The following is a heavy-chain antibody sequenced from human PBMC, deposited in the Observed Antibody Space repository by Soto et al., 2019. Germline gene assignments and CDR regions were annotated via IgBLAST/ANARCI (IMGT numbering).Heavy chain of an antibody. CDR3: ARRAVTPYYYYYMDV. CDR2: INHSGST. J-gene: IGHJ6*03. Sequence: QVQLQQWGAGLLKPSETLSLTCAVYGGSFSGYYWSWNRQPPGKGLEWIGEINHSGSTNYNPSLKSRVTISVDTSKNQFSLKLSSVTAADTAVYYCARRAVTPYYYYYMDVWGKGTTVTVSS. V-gene: IGHV4-34*01. CDR1: GGSFSGYY. D-gene: IGHD4-17*01.